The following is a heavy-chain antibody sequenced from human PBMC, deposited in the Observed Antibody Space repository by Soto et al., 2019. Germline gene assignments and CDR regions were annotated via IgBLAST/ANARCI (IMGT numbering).Heavy chain of an antibody. D-gene: IGHD3-16*01. CDR2: IGLSGDTT. V-gene: IGHV3-48*03. CDR3: ARESFSASPNFFDY. CDR1: GLTFTNSE. Sequence: GSLRLSGANSGLTFTNSEMTSIRQAPGKVLELIAYIGLSGDTTYYADSVKGRFTISRDHAKNSLELQMNSLRADDTALYYCARESFSASPNFFDYWGRGTQVTVSS. J-gene: IGHJ4*02.